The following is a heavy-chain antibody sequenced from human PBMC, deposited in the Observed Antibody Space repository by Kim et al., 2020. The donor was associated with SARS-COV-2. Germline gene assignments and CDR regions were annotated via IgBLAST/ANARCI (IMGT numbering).Heavy chain of an antibody. J-gene: IGHJ4*02. CDR2: ISYTGNT. V-gene: IGHV4-59*13. Sequence: SETLSITCTVSGGSISSYYWSWIRQPPGKGLEWIGYISYTGNTNYNPSLKSRITISLDMSENQLSLKLTSVTAADTAMYYCARIGSYSAPDWGQGTLVSVSS. CDR3: ARIGSYSAPD. D-gene: IGHD6-19*01. CDR1: GGSISSYY.